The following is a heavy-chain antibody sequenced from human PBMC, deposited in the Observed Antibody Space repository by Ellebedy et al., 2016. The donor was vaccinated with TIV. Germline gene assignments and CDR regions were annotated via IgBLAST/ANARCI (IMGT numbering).Heavy chain of an antibody. Sequence: GESLKISCAASGFTFNSYAIHWVRQAPGKGLEWVAVVSYDGSNKYYAASVKGRFTISRDNSKNTLYLQMNSLRAEDTAVNYCARDLKKRAAAGTELDYWGQGTLVTVSS. V-gene: IGHV3-30-3*01. J-gene: IGHJ4*02. CDR1: GFTFNSYA. CDR2: VSYDGSNK. CDR3: ARDLKKRAAAGTELDY. D-gene: IGHD6-13*01.